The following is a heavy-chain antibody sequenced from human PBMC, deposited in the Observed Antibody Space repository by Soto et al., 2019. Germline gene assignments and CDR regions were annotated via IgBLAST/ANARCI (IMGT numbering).Heavy chain of an antibody. CDR2: ISSSSSYI. D-gene: IGHD6-19*01. CDR1: GLTFSNYA. V-gene: IGHV3-21*01. CDR3: ARERLSIVVAGVSAFDI. Sequence: GGSLRLSCATSGLTFSNYAMSWVRQAPGKGLEWVSSISSSSSYIYYADSVKGRFTISRDNAKNSLYLQMNSLRAEDTAVYYCARERLSIVVAGVSAFDIWGQGTMVTVSS. J-gene: IGHJ3*02.